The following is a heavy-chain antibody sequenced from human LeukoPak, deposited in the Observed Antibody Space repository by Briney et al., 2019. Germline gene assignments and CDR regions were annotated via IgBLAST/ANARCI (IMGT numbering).Heavy chain of an antibody. J-gene: IGHJ4*02. D-gene: IGHD6-13*01. Sequence: NPSETLSLTCTVSGGSISPYYWSWIRQPPGKELEWIGYIYYSGSTNYNPSLKSRVTISVDTSKNHFSLNLTSVTAADTAVYYCARGRSSSWYNLDYWGQGSLVTVSS. CDR1: GGSISPYY. CDR3: ARGRSSSWYNLDY. CDR2: IYYSGST. V-gene: IGHV4-59*01.